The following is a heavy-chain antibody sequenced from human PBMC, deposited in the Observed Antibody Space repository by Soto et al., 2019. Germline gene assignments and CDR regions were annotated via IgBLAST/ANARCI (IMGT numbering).Heavy chain of an antibody. D-gene: IGHD6-13*01. J-gene: IGHJ6*02. CDR1: GGTFSSYA. V-gene: IGHV1-69*13. Sequence: GASVKVSCKASGGTFSSYAISWVRQAPGQGLEWMGGIIPIFGTANYAQKFQGRVTITADESTSTAYMELSSLRSEDTAVYYCARKHRIAAAGTYGMDVWGQGTTVTVSS. CDR3: ARKHRIAAAGTYGMDV. CDR2: IIPIFGTA.